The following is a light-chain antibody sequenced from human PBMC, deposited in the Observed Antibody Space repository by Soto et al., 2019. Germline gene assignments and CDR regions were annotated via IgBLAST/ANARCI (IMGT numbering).Light chain of an antibody. CDR2: EVS. V-gene: IGKV2D-29*01. CDR1: QSLLYSDGKTY. Sequence: EIVMTQTPLSLSVTPGQPASISCKSSQSLLYSDGKTYLFWYLQKPVQPPQILIYEVSNRFSGVPDRFSGSGSGKDFTLKISRVEAEDVGPYSCMQSRQFPFTFGGGTKVEIK. CDR3: MQSRQFPFT. J-gene: IGKJ4*01.